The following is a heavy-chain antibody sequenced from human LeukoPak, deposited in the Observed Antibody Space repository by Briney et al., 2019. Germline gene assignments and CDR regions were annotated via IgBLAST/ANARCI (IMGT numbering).Heavy chain of an antibody. V-gene: IGHV3-23*01. CDR2: ISGSGGST. Sequence: GGSLRLSCATSGFTFSSYAMSWVRQAPGKGLEWVSAISGSGGSTYYADSVKGRFTISRDDSKNTLYLQMNSLRAEDTAVYCCAKWRYSSGWYRKVYFDYWGQGTLVTVSS. D-gene: IGHD6-19*01. CDR1: GFTFSSYA. J-gene: IGHJ4*02. CDR3: AKWRYSSGWYRKVYFDY.